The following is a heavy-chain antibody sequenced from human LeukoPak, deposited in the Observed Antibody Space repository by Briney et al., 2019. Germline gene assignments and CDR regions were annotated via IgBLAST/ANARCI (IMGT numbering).Heavy chain of an antibody. CDR3: ARVGGLLWYGESQYFDY. D-gene: IGHD3-10*01. J-gene: IGHJ4*02. CDR2: INPNSGGA. CDR1: GYIFTGYY. V-gene: IGHV1-2*06. Sequence: ASVKVSCKASGYIFTGYYMHWVRQAPGQGLEWMGRINPNSGGANFAQQFQGRVTMTRDTSISTAYMELSSLISDDTAVYYCARVGGLLWYGESQYFDYWGQGTLVTVSS.